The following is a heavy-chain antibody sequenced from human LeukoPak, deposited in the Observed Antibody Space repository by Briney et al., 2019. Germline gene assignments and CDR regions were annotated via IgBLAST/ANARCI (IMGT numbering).Heavy chain of an antibody. Sequence: VXRYDGSNKYYANSVKGRFTISRDNSKNTLYLQMNSLRAEDTAVYYCAKDDGVAAAGVFDYWGQGTLVTVSS. CDR2: XRYDGSNK. CDR3: AKDDGVAAAGVFDY. V-gene: IGHV3-30*02. D-gene: IGHD6-13*01. J-gene: IGHJ4*02.